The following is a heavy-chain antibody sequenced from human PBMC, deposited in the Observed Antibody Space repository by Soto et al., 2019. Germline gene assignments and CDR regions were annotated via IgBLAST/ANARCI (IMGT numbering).Heavy chain of an antibody. D-gene: IGHD1-26*01. CDR3: AIFFVGNTRVFDF. J-gene: IGHJ4*02. Sequence: SETLSLTCTVSGGSITKSNYCCGWIRQPPGRGLERIGSIFFSGSPYYSPSLKSRVTISVDTSKNQFSLKLTSVTAADTAVYICAIFFVGNTRVFDFWGRGTLVTVSS. V-gene: IGHV4-39*01. CDR1: GGSITKSNYC. CDR2: IFFSGSP.